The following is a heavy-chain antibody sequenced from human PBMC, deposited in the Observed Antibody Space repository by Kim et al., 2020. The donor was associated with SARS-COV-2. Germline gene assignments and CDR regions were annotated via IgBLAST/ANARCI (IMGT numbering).Heavy chain of an antibody. CDR1: GYTFTSYY. CDR2: INPSGGST. D-gene: IGHD1-26*01. CDR3: ARLGVGISGADTKYYYGMDV. Sequence: ASVKVSCKASGYTFTSYYMHWVRQAPGQGLEWMGIINPSGGSTSYAQKFQGRVTMTRDTSTSTVYMELSSLRSEDTAVYYCARLGVGISGADTKYYYGMDVWGQGTTVTVSS. V-gene: IGHV1-46*01. J-gene: IGHJ6*02.